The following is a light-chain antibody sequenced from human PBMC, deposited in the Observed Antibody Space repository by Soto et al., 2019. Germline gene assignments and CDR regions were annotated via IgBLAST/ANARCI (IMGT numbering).Light chain of an antibody. CDR3: QQSHGIPYT. CDR2: GAS. J-gene: IGKJ2*01. V-gene: IGKV3-20*01. CDR1: QSINNNY. Sequence: EIVLTQSPGTLSLSPGERATLSCRASQSINNNYLAWYQQKRGQAPRLLIYGASSRATGIPDRFSGSGSGTDFTLTISSLQPEDFAAYYCQQSHGIPYTFGQGTKLEIK.